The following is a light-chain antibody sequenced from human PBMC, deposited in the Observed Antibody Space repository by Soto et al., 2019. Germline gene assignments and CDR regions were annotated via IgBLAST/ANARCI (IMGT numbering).Light chain of an antibody. V-gene: IGKV1-39*01. J-gene: IGKJ1*01. Sequence: DIRMTQSPSSLSASVGDTVTITCRASQGISDYLSWFQHKPGEAPKLLIYTASSLQGGVPLRFSGAGSRTDFSLTTSGLQPEDSATYYCQQTYTFPWTFGQGTKV. CDR3: QQTYTFPWT. CDR2: TAS. CDR1: QGISDY.